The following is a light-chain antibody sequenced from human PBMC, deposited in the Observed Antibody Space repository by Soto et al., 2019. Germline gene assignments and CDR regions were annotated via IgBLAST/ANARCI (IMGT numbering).Light chain of an antibody. CDR1: QSLLHSNGYNY. V-gene: IGKV2-28*01. CDR3: MQALQTPYT. Sequence: DILMTQSPLSLPVTPGDPASISCRSSQSLLHSNGYNYLDWYLQKPGQSPQLLIYLGSNRSSGVPDRFSGSGSGTDFTLKISRVEAEDVGVYYCMQALQTPYTFGQGTKVDIK. J-gene: IGKJ2*01. CDR2: LGS.